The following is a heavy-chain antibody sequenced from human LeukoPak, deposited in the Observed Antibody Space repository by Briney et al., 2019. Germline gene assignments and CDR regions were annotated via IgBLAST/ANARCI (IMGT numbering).Heavy chain of an antibody. CDR2: IYTSGST. Sequence: PSETLSLTCTVSGGSISSGSYYWSWIRQPAGKGLEWIGRIYTSGSTSYNPSLKSRVTISVDTSKNQFSLKLSSVTAADTAVYYCARGRELWFGELYWGQGTLVTVSS. V-gene: IGHV4-61*02. CDR1: GGSISSGSYY. CDR3: ARGRELWFGELY. J-gene: IGHJ4*02. D-gene: IGHD3-10*01.